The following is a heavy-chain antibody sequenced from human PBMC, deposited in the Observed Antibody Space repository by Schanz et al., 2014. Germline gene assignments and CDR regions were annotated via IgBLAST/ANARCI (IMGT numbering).Heavy chain of an antibody. J-gene: IGHJ6*02. D-gene: IGHD2-15*01. Sequence: EVHLLESGGGLVPPGGSLRLSCAASGFNFSDYAMCWVRQAPGKGLEWISYIGSSSSRIDHADSVKGRFTISRDNAKNSLYLQMNSLRAEDTAVYYCARDFLLEQLGYSHYYYAMDVWGQGTTVTVSS. V-gene: IGHV3-48*01. CDR1: GFNFSDYA. CDR3: ARDFLLEQLGYSHYYYAMDV. CDR2: IGSSSSRI.